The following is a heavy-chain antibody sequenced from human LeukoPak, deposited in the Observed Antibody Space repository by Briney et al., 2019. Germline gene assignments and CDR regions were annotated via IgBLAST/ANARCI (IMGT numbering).Heavy chain of an antibody. J-gene: IGHJ4*02. Sequence: GGSLRLSCGASGFTFSSYAMSWVRQAPGKGLEWVSAISGSSSYIYYADSVKGRFTISRDNAKNSLYLQMNSLGAEDTAVYYCARARTRAVYYFDYWGQGTLVTVSS. CDR3: ARARTRAVYYFDY. CDR2: ISGSSSYI. D-gene: IGHD3/OR15-3a*01. V-gene: IGHV3-21*01. CDR1: GFTFSSYA.